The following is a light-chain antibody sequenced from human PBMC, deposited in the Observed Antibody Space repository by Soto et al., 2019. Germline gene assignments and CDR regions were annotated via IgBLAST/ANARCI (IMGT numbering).Light chain of an antibody. V-gene: IGKV3-20*01. CDR1: QSVSRRY. J-gene: IGKJ1*01. Sequence: IVLTQSPGTLSLSPGERATLSCRASQSVSRRYFAWYQQKPGQAPRLLIYGASSRATGIPDRFSGSGSGTDFTLTITRLEPEDFAVYYCQQYVTTPGTFGQGTKVEIK. CDR3: QQYVTTPGT. CDR2: GAS.